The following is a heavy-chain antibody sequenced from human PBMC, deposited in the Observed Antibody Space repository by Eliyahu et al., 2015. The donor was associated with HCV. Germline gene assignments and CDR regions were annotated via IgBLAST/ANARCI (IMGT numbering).Heavy chain of an antibody. D-gene: IGHD6-13*01. V-gene: IGHV3-33*01. J-gene: IGHJ6*02. CDR2: IWYDGSNK. Sequence: QVQLVESGGGVVQPGXSLRLSCAASGFTFXXYGXHWVRQAPGKGXGWVAVIWYDGSNKXYADSVKGRFTISRDNSKNTLYLQMNSLRAEDTAVYYCARDTYSSSSGYYYGMDVWGQGTTVTVSS. CDR3: ARDTYSSSSGYYYGMDV. CDR1: GFTFXXYG.